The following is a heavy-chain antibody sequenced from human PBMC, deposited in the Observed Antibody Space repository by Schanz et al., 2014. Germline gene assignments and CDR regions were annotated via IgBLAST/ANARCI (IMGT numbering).Heavy chain of an antibody. D-gene: IGHD2-2*01. J-gene: IGHJ4*02. CDR2: INSVGSNT. CDR1: GFTFSSHW. CDR3: ARESANDIVLVPGAVFDH. V-gene: IGHV3-74*01. Sequence: EVQLVQSGGGLVQPGGSLRLSCAASGFTFSSHWMHWVRQAPGKGLVWVARINSVGSNTDYADSVTGRFTISRDNSKNTVNLQKNSLRTGDTAVYYGARESANDIVLVPGAVFDHWGQGILVTVSS.